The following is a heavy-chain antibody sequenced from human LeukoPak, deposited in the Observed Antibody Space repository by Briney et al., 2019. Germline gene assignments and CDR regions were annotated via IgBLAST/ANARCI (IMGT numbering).Heavy chain of an antibody. D-gene: IGHD1-26*01. Sequence: PGGSLRLSCAASGFIFSNYGMSWVRQAPGKGLEWVAFIRYDGSNKHYADSVKGRFTISRDNSKNTLYLQMNSLRAEDTAVYYCAKIGARDLGIRSGDAFDIWGQGTMVTVSS. J-gene: IGHJ3*02. CDR1: GFIFSNYG. CDR2: IRYDGSNK. V-gene: IGHV3-30*02. CDR3: AKIGARDLGIRSGDAFDI.